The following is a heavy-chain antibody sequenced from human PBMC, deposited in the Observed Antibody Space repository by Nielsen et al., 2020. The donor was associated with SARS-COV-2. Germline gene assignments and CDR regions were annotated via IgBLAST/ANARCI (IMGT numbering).Heavy chain of an antibody. Sequence: SETLSLTCTVSGGSISSYYWSWIRQPPGKGLEWIGYIYYSGSTNYNPSLKSRVTISVDTSKNQFSLKLSSVTAADTAVYYCARGGDYYYYMDAWGKGTTVTVSS. V-gene: IGHV4-59*01. J-gene: IGHJ6*03. CDR2: IYYSGST. CDR3: ARGGDYYYYMDA. CDR1: GGSISSYY.